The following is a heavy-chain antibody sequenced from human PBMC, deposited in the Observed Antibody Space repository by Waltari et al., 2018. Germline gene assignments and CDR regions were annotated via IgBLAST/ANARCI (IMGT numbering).Heavy chain of an antibody. CDR2: IYYSGRT. Sequence: QLQLQESGPGLVKPSETLSLTCTVSGGSISSSSYYWGWIRQPPGKGLEWIGIIYYSGRTYYNPSLKSRVTISVDTSKNQFSLKLSSVTAADTAVYYCASEGYCSGGSCYGYWGQGTLVTVSS. CDR3: ASEGYCSGGSCYGY. D-gene: IGHD2-15*01. J-gene: IGHJ4*02. V-gene: IGHV4-39*07. CDR1: GGSISSSSYY.